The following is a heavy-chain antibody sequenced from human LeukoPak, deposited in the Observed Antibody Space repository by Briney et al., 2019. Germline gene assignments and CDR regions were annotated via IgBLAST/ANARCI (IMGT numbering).Heavy chain of an antibody. D-gene: IGHD3-10*01. Sequence: ASVKVSCTASGYTFTGYYMHWVRQAPGQGLEWMGWINPNSGGTNYAQKFQGRVTMTRDTSISTAYMELSRLRSDDTAVYYCAREEPITMVPSAWGQGTLVTVSS. V-gene: IGHV1-2*02. CDR1: GYTFTGYY. CDR2: INPNSGGT. CDR3: AREEPITMVPSA. J-gene: IGHJ5*02.